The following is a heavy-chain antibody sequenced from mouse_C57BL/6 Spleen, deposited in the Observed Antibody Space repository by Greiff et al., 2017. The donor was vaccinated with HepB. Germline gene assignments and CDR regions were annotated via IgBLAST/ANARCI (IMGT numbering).Heavy chain of an antibody. D-gene: IGHD1-1*01. J-gene: IGHJ4*01. CDR3: TPPYYGSSYVYAMDY. V-gene: IGHV14-1*01. Sequence: VHVKQSGAELVRPGASVKLSCTASGFNIKDYYMHWVKQRPEQGLEWIGRIDPEDGDTEYAPKFQGKATMTADTSSNTAYLQLSSLTSEDTAVYYCTPPYYGSSYVYAMDYWGQGTSVTVSS. CDR1: GFNIKDYY. CDR2: IDPEDGDT.